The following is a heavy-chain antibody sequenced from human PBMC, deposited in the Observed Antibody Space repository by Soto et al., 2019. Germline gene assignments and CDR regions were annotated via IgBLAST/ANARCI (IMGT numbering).Heavy chain of an antibody. Sequence: QVQLVESGGGLVKPGGSLRLSCAASGFTFSDYYMSWLRQALGKGLEWVSYISSSSSYIYYADSVKGRFTISRDNAKNSLYLQMNNLRAEDTAVYYCATGIVVVPAAMAADYWGQGTLVTVSS. J-gene: IGHJ4*02. CDR3: ATGIVVVPAAMAADY. CDR1: GFTFSDYY. D-gene: IGHD2-2*01. CDR2: ISSSSSYI. V-gene: IGHV3-11*06.